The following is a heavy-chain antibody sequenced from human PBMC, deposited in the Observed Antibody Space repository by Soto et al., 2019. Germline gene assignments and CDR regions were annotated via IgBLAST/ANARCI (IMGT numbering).Heavy chain of an antibody. CDR3: AKQALSGSLDY. Sequence: EGSLRLSCAASRFTFISYAMSWVRQPPGKGLEWVSTISGSGSNTYYADSVKGRFTISRDNSKNTLYLQMNSLSAEDTAMFYCAKQALSGSLDYWGQGALVTVSS. D-gene: IGHD6-19*01. CDR1: RFTFISYA. CDR2: ISGSGSNT. V-gene: IGHV3-23*01. J-gene: IGHJ4*02.